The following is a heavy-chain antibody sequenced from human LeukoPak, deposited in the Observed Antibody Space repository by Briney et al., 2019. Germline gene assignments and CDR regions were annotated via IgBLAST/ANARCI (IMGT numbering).Heavy chain of an antibody. V-gene: IGHV3-30*02. Sequence: AGGSLRLSCVASGFTFTGYNMHWVRQAPGKGLEWEAFIQYEGSNGDYADSVKGRFTIYRDNSKNTLYLQMSSLRAEDTAVYYCARDGWNYRLDYWRLGTLVTVSS. CDR2: IQYEGSNG. D-gene: IGHD1-7*01. CDR3: ARDGWNYRLDY. CDR1: GFTFTGYN. J-gene: IGHJ4*02.